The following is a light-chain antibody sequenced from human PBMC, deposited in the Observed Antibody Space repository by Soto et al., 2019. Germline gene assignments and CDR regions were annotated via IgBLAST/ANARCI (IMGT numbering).Light chain of an antibody. V-gene: IGKV3-15*01. CDR3: QQYNNWPRWT. J-gene: IGKJ1*01. CDR2: GAS. CDR1: QSVSSN. Sequence: TLSVSPGERATLSCRASQSVSSNLAWYQQKPGQAPRLLIYGASTRARGIPARFSGSGSGTEFTLTISSLQSEDFAVYYCQQYNNWPRWTFGQGTKVDIK.